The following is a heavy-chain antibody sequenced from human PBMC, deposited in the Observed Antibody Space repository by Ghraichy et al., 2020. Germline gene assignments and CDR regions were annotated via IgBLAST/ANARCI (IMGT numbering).Heavy chain of an antibody. D-gene: IGHD6-19*01. CDR1: GYTFTGYY. CDR2: INPNSGGT. V-gene: IGHV1-2*06. CDR3: ARRLIAVAGNFDY. Sequence: ASVKVSCKASGYTFTGYYMHWVRQAPGQGLEWMGRINPNSGGTNYAQKFQGRVTMTRDTSISTAYMELSRLRSDDTAVYYCARRLIAVAGNFDYWGQGTLVTVSS. J-gene: IGHJ4*02.